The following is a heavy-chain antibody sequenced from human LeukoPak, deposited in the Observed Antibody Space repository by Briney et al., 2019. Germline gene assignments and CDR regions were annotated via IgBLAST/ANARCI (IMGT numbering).Heavy chain of an antibody. J-gene: IGHJ4*02. D-gene: IGHD3-10*01. CDR2: ISYDGSNK. CDR3: AKGVGYYGSGSYFGYFDY. V-gene: IGHV3-30*18. CDR1: GFTFSSYG. Sequence: GGSLRHSCAASGFTFSSYGMHWVRQAPGKGLEWVAVISYDGSNKYYADSVKGRFTISRDNSKNTLYLQMNSLRAEDTAVYYCAKGVGYYGSGSYFGYFDYWGQGTLVTVSS.